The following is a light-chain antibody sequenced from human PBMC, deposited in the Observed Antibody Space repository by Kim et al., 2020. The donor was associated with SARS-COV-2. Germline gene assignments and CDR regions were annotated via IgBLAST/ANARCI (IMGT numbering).Light chain of an antibody. CDR3: QQYNSWPPWT. Sequence: EIVMTQSPATLSLSPGERATLSCRASQSVSSNLAWYQQQPGQDPRILLYGASTRATGSPARFSGSGSGTEFTLTISSLQAEDFAVDYYQQYNSWPPWTFGQGTKVDIK. CDR2: GAS. J-gene: IGKJ1*01. V-gene: IGKV3-15*01. CDR1: QSVSSN.